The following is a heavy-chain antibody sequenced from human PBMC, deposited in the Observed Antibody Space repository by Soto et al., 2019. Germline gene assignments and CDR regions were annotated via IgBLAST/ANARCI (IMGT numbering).Heavy chain of an antibody. Sequence: QVQLVESGGGVVQPGRSLRLSCAASGFTFGNYGMHWVRQAPGKGLEWMALILHDGSAEYYADSVKGRFTISRDNAKNALFLQMNSLRDDDTATYYCARLPKGSLVTAWGQGARVTVSS. D-gene: IGHD2-21*02. CDR2: ILHDGSAE. CDR3: ARLPKGSLVTA. V-gene: IGHV3-30*03. J-gene: IGHJ4*02. CDR1: GFTFGNYG.